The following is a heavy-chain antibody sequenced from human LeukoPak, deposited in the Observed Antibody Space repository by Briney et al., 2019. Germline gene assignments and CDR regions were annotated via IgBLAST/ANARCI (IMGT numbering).Heavy chain of an antibody. J-gene: IGHJ2*01. V-gene: IGHV4-34*01. CDR3: ARGVAVAMTKRNSRHFDL. CDR1: GGSFSGYY. Sequence: PSETLSLTCAVYGGSFSGYYWSWIRQPPGKGLEWIGEINHSGSTNYNPSLKSRVTISVDTSKNQFSLKLSSVTAADTAVYYCARGVAVAMTKRNSRHFDLWGRGTLVTVSS. CDR2: INHSGST. D-gene: IGHD6-19*01.